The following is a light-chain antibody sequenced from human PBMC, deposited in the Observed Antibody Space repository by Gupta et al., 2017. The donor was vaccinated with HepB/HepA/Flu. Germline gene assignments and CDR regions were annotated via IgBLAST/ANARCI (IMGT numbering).Light chain of an antibody. CDR2: GAS. CDR1: QNVSNK. J-gene: IGKJ4*01. V-gene: IGKV3-15*01. Sequence: MLTPPPPASVSSPAGERATLSCRASQNVSNKLAWYQQKPGQAPRLLIYGASTRATGIPARFSGSGSGTEFTLTISSLQSEDFAVYYCQQYNNYAPTFGRGTKVEIK. CDR3: QQYNNYAPT.